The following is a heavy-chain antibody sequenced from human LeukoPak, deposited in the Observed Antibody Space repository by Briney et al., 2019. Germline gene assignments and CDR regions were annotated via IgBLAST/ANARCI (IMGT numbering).Heavy chain of an antibody. D-gene: IGHD3-10*01. CDR3: AREDYGSGIGGSDWFDP. J-gene: IGHJ5*02. CDR1: GGSISSSSYY. CDR2: ISYSGST. V-gene: IGHV4-39*07. Sequence: SETLSLTCTVSGGSISSSSYYWGWIRQSPGKGLEWIGSISYSGSTYYNPSLKRRLTISLDTSKNQFSLKLRSVTAADTAMYYCAREDYGSGIGGSDWFDPWGQGTLVTVSS.